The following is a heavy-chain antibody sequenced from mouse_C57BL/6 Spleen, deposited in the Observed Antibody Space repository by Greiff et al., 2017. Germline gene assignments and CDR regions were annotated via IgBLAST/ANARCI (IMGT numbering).Heavy chain of an antibody. V-gene: IGHV1-52*01. J-gene: IGHJ4*01. D-gene: IGHD3-2*02. CDR3: ARRPAQATAIDY. Sequence: QVQLKQPGAELVRPGSSVKLSCKASGYTFTSYWMHWVKQRPIQGLEWIGNIDPSDSETHYNQKFKDKATLTVDKSSSTAYMQLSSLTSEDSAVYYCARRPAQATAIDYWGQGTSVTVSS. CDR1: GYTFTSYW. CDR2: IDPSDSET.